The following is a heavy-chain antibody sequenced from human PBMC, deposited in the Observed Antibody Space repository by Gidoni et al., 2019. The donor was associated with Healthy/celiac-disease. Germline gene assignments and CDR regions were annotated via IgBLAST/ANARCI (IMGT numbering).Heavy chain of an antibody. CDR3: ARVRDTAMADFDY. CDR1: AFTFSSYS. D-gene: IGHD5-18*01. CDR2: SSSSSSYI. V-gene: IGHV3-21*01. Sequence: VPLMDSGGRLVNPGESLILSCAASAFTFSSYSMNWVRQAPGKGLEWVSSSSSSSSYIYYADSVKGRFTISRDNAKNSLYLQMNSLRAEETAVYYCARVRDTAMADFDYWGQGTLVTVSS. J-gene: IGHJ4*02.